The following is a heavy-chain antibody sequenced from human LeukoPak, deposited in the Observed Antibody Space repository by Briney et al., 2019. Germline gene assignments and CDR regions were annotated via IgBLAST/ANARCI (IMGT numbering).Heavy chain of an antibody. D-gene: IGHD2-2*01. V-gene: IGHV3-21*01. CDR2: ISSSSSYI. J-gene: IGHJ6*02. CDR3: ARDVVVPAANYGMDV. CDR1: GFTFSSYS. Sequence: GGSLRLSCAASGFTFSSYSMTWVRQAPGKGLEWVSSISSSSSYIYYADSVKGRFTISRDNAKNSLYLQMNSLRAEDTAVYYCARDVVVPAANYGMDVWGQGTTVTVSS.